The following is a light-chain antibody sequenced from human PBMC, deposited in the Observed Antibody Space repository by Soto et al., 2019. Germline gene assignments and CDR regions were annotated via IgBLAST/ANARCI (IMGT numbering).Light chain of an antibody. CDR1: QSVSSSY. V-gene: IGKV3-20*01. CDR3: QQYGSSPTWT. Sequence: EIVLTQSPGTLSLSPGERATLSCRASQSVSSSYLAWYQQKPGQAPRLLIYGASSRATGIPDRFSGSGSGTDFTLTISRLVPEDFAVYYCQQYGSSPTWTFGHGTKVEIK. J-gene: IGKJ1*01. CDR2: GAS.